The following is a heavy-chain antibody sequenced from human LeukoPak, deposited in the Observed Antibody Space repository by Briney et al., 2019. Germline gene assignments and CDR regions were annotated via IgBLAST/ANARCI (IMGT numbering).Heavy chain of an antibody. J-gene: IGHJ5*02. CDR1: GFTFSSYA. V-gene: IGHV3-64*01. D-gene: IGHD1-26*01. CDR3: AREVVGATSSLANWFDP. Sequence: PGGSLRLSCAASGFTFSSYAMHWVRQAPGKGLEYVSAISSNGGSTYYANSVKGRFTISRDNSKNTLYLQMGSLRAEDMAVYYCAREVVGATSSLANWFDPWGQGTLVTVSS. CDR2: ISSNGGST.